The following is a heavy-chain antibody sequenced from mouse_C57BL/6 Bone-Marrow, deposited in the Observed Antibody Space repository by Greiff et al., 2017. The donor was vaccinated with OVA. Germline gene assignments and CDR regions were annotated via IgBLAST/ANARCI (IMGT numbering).Heavy chain of an antibody. Sequence: VQLQQSGAELVKPGASVKMSCKASGYTFTSYWITWVKQRPGQGLEWIGDIYPGSGSTNYNEKFKSKATLTVDTSSSTAYMQLSSLTSEDSAVYYCARGPHYYGSSYDYWGQGTTLTVSS. J-gene: IGHJ2*01. CDR2: IYPGSGST. CDR1: GYTFTSYW. CDR3: ARGPHYYGSSYDY. D-gene: IGHD1-1*01. V-gene: IGHV1-55*01.